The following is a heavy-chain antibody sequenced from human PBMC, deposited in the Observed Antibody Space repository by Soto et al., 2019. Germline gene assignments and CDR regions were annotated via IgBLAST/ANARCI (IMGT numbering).Heavy chain of an antibody. V-gene: IGHV1-2*02. Sequence: ASVKVSCKASGYTFTGYYIHWVRQAPGQGLEWMAWVNPNSGGSNYAQRFQGRVTMTRDTSITTAYMELSSLTYDDTAVYYCARANSGGYFDYWGQGSLVTVSS. CDR2: VNPNSGGS. J-gene: IGHJ4*02. D-gene: IGHD5-12*01. CDR3: ARANSGGYFDY. CDR1: GYTFTGYY.